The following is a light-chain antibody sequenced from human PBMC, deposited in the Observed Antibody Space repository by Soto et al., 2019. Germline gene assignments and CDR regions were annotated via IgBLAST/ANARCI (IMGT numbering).Light chain of an antibody. Sequence: ESVLTQSPATLSLSPGERATLSCRASQSISSDLAWYQQKPGQAPRLFIYDASNRVTGIPARFRGSGSGTDFTLTISTLEPEDFAVYYCQQRSSWPRTFGQGTKWIS. CDR2: DAS. CDR3: QQRSSWPRT. CDR1: QSISSD. J-gene: IGKJ1*01. V-gene: IGKV3-11*01.